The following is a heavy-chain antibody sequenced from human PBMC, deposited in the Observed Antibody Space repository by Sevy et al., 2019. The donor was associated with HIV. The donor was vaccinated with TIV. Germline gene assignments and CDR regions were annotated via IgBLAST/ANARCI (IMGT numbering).Heavy chain of an antibody. CDR2: ISGGGGNT. CDR3: ARKYHDTSGYPRYSMDV. D-gene: IGHD3-22*01. Sequence: GGSLRLSCAASGFTFSTYAMYWVRQAPGKGLEYVSAISGGGGNTYYGTSGKGSFTVSRDNAKNTLYLQMGGLRAEDMAVYFCARKYHDTSGYPRYSMDVWGQGTTVTVSS. V-gene: IGHV3-64*01. CDR1: GFTFSTYA. J-gene: IGHJ6*02.